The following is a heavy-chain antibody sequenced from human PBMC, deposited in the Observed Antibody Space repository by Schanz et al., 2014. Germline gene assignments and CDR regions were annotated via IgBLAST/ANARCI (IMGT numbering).Heavy chain of an antibody. CDR3: VRDELLWFGEVLSLDY. J-gene: IGHJ4*02. D-gene: IGHD3-10*01. CDR2: ISGSGGST. V-gene: IGHV3-23*01. CDR1: GLIFSNYA. Sequence: EVQLLESGGGLVQPGGSLKLSCAASGLIFSNYAMSWVRQAPGKGLEWVSAISGSGGSTYYADSVKGRFTISRDNSKNTLYLQMNSLRAEDTALYYCVRDELLWFGEVLSLDYWGQGALVTVSS.